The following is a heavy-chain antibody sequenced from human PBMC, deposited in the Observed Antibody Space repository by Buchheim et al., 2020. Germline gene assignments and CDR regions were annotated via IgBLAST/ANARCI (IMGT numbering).Heavy chain of an antibody. CDR2: ISGSGGST. D-gene: IGHD2-15*01. CDR3: ARGGKGYCSGGSCYSSY. Sequence: EVQLLESGGGLVQPGGSLRLSCAASGFTFSSYAMSWVRQAPGKGLEWVSAISGSGGSTYYADSVKGRFTISRDNSKNKLYLQMNSLRAEDTAVYYCARGGKGYCSGGSCYSSYWGQGTL. J-gene: IGHJ4*02. CDR1: GFTFSSYA. V-gene: IGHV3-23*01.